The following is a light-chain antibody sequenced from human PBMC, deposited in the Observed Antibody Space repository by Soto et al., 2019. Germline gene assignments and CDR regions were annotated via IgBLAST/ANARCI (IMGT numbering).Light chain of an antibody. CDR2: GAS. CDR3: QQYGSSSTT. Sequence: ELVLTQTPGTLSFPAGERVPLSLRSSQNVTSNCVAWYQQTPGQAPRLLFFGASIRATGVPDRFSGSGSGTDVTLTISRLEPEDSAVYHCQQYGSSSTTFGQGTKV. J-gene: IGKJ1*01. CDR1: QNVTSNC. V-gene: IGKV3-20*01.